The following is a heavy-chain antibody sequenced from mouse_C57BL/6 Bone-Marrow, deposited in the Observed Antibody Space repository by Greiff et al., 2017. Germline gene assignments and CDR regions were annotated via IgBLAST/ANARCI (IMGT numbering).Heavy chain of an antibody. J-gene: IGHJ1*03. D-gene: IGHD1-1*01. CDR2: IVPSDSYT. V-gene: IGHV1-50*01. CDR1: GYTFTSYW. CDR3: ARWIYYCSSRNWYFDV. Sequence: QVQLQQPGAELVKPGASVKLSCKASGYTFTSYWMQWVKQRPGQGLEWIGEIVPSDSYTNYNQKFKGKATLIVDTSSSTAYMQLSSLTSDDSAVYYCARWIYYCSSRNWYFDVWGTGTAVTVSS.